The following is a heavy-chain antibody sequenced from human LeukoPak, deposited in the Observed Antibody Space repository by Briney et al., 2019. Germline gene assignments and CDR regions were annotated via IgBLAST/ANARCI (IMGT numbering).Heavy chain of an antibody. Sequence: GGSLRLSCTTSGFNFRAYWMAWVRQAPGKGLEWVSAISGSGGSTYYADSVKGRFTISRDNSKNTLYLQMNSLRAEDTAVYYCAKGDVVVPAAMIFDYWGQGTLVTVSS. D-gene: IGHD2-2*01. J-gene: IGHJ4*02. CDR2: ISGSGGST. V-gene: IGHV3-23*01. CDR3: AKGDVVVPAAMIFDY. CDR1: GFNFRAYW.